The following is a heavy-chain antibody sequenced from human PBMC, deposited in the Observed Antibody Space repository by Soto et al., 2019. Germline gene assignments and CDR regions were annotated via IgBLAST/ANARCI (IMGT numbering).Heavy chain of an antibody. Sequence: GGSLRLSCAASGFTFSSYSMHWVRQAPGKGLEWVALTWFDGSNKYYADSVKGRFTISRDNPQNTLFLNMDSMRAEDTAVYYCFIFLVYSYGHSLVFWGLGTRVTV. V-gene: IGHV3-33*01. CDR3: FIFLVYSYGHSLVF. D-gene: IGHD5-18*01. J-gene: IGHJ4*02. CDR2: TWFDGSNK. CDR1: GFTFSSYS.